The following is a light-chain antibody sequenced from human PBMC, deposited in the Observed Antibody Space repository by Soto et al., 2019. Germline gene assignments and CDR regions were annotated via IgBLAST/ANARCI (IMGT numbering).Light chain of an antibody. CDR1: ESVTDY. V-gene: IGKV3-20*01. CDR2: DTS. Sequence: EIVLTQSPATLSLSPGERGTLSCRASESVTDYLAWYQQKPGQAPRLLVYDTSIRATGIPDRFSGSGSGTDFTLTISRLEPEDFAVYYCQQYCYSPDNFGQGTRLEIK. CDR3: QQYCYSPDN. J-gene: IGKJ5*01.